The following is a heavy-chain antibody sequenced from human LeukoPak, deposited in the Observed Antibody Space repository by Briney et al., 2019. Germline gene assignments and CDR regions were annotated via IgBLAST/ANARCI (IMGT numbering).Heavy chain of an antibody. Sequence: PTGGSLRLSCAASGFTFSYYSMTWVRQAPGKGLEWVSYIDSSSATTYYADSVKGRFIISRDNAKNSLFLQINSLRAEDTAVYYCAGSTVWSGIFQYWGQGTLVTVSS. CDR2: IDSSSATT. CDR3: AGSTVWSGIFQY. D-gene: IGHD3-3*01. CDR1: GFTFSYYS. V-gene: IGHV3-48*01. J-gene: IGHJ1*01.